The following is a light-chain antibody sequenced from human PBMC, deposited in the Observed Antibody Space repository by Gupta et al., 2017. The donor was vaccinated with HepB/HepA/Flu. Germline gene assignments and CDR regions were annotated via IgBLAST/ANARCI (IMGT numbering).Light chain of an antibody. CDR2: HAS. J-gene: IGKJ1*01. V-gene: IGKV3-15*01. Sequence: EIVLAQSPVTVSVSPGERATLPCRASQDISVNLAWYQQKFGQAPRLLIYHASARAADIPARFSGSGSGTEFTLTISSLQSEDFAIYYCQQYENWPGTFGQGSKVEIK. CDR1: QDISVN. CDR3: QQYENWPGT.